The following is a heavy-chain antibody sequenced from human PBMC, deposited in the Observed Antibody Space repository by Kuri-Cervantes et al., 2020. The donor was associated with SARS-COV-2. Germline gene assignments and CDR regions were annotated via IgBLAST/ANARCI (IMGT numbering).Heavy chain of an antibody. CDR2: IIPIFGTA. V-gene: IGHV1-69*05. CDR1: GGTFSSYA. CDR3: ALGSGSFRGMGYFDY. D-gene: IGHD1-26*01. Sequence: SVKVSCKASGGTFSSYAISWVRQAPGQGLEWMGGIIPIFGTANYAQKLQGRVTMTTDTSTSTAYMELRSLRSDDTAVYYCALGSGSFRGMGYFDYWGQGTLVTVSS. J-gene: IGHJ4*02.